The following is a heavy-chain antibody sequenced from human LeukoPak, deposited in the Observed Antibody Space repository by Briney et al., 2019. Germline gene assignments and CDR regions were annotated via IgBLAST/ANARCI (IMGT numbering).Heavy chain of an antibody. D-gene: IGHD2-8*01. CDR2: INPNSGGA. CDR3: ARDQWASPPRGCADS. J-gene: IGHJ4*02. CDR1: GYTFTGYY. V-gene: IGHV1-2*02. Sequence: ASVKVSCKTSGYTFTGYYMHGVRQAPGQGLEWMGWINPNSGGANYAQKFQGRVTMTRDTSISTAYMELSRLRSDDTAVYCWARDQWASPPRGCADSWGQGPLVPASS.